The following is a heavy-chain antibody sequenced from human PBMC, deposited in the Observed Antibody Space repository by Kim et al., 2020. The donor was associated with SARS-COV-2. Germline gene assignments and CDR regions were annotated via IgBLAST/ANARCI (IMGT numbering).Heavy chain of an antibody. CDR2: ISSSDRAM. V-gene: IGHV3-11*01. Sequence: GGSLRLSCAASGFTFRHYYMFWIRQAPGKGLGWVSYISSSDRAMYYADSVKGRFTISRDNAKNSVFLHMNSLRAEDTAVYYCARDPGLGRAYSSYYFDYWGQGALVTVSS. J-gene: IGHJ4*02. CDR3: ARDPGLGRAYSSYYFDY. CDR1: GFTFRHYY. D-gene: IGHD4-4*01.